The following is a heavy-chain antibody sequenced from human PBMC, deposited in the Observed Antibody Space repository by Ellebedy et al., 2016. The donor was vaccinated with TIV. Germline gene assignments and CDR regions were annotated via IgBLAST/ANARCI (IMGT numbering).Heavy chain of an antibody. CDR1: GFTFSSYS. D-gene: IGHD3-10*02. V-gene: IGHV3-48*02. CDR3: ARGLTMYYFDY. CDR2: ISSSSTI. J-gene: IGHJ4*02. Sequence: GESLKISCAASGFTFSSYSMNCEPKVPGKGLEWVSYISSSSTIYYAAPVQGRFTISRDNAKNSLYLQMNSLRDEDTAVYYCARGLTMYYFDYWGQGTLVTVSS.